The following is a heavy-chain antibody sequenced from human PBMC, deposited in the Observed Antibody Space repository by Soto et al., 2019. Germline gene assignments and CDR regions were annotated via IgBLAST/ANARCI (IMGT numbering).Heavy chain of an antibody. J-gene: IGHJ3*02. D-gene: IGHD2-15*01. Sequence: SETLSLTCTVSGGSISSGDYYWSWIRQPPGKGLEWIGEINHSGSTNYNPSLKSRVTISVDTSKNQFSLKLSSVTAADTAVYYCARDCSGGSCYKAFDIWGQGTMVTV. V-gene: IGHV4-39*07. CDR2: INHSGST. CDR1: GGSISSGDYY. CDR3: ARDCSGGSCYKAFDI.